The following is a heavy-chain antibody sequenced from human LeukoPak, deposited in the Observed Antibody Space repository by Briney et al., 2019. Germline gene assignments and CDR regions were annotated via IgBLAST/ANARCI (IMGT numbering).Heavy chain of an antibody. D-gene: IGHD2-2*01. CDR3: ARAYCSSTSCYDAFDI. V-gene: IGHV4-4*07. CDR2: IYTSGST. Sequence: SETLSLTCTVSGGSISSYYWSWLRQPAGKGLEWIGRIYTSGSTNYNPSLKSRVTMSVDTSKNQFSLKLSSVTAADTAVYYCARAYCSSTSCYDAFDIWGQGTMVTVSS. CDR1: GGSISSYY. J-gene: IGHJ3*02.